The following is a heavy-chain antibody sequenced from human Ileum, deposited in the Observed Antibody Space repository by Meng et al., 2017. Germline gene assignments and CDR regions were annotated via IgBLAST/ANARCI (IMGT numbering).Heavy chain of an antibody. D-gene: IGHD5-24*01. CDR2: IWYDGSNK. CDR3: ARDSGGYNT. CDR1: GFTLSSYG. J-gene: IGHJ5*02. V-gene: IGHV3-33*01. Sequence: QVQLVGFGGGVVQPGRSLRLSCEAFGFTLSSYGMHWVRQAPGKGLEWVAVIWYDGSNKYYADSVKGRFTISRDNSKNTLYLQMNSLRAEDTAVYYCARDSGGYNTWGQGTLVTVSS.